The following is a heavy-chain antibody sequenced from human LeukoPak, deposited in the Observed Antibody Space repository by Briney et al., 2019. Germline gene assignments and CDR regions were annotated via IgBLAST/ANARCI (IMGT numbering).Heavy chain of an antibody. CDR2: IYYSGST. V-gene: IGHV4-59*01. Sequence: SETLSLTCTVSGGSISSYYWSWIQQPPGKGLEWIGYIYYSGSTNYNPSLKSRVTISVDTSKNQFSLKLSSVTAADTAVYYCARDLHYYESSGYREGFDPWGQGTLVTVSS. CDR1: GGSISSYY. CDR3: ARDLHYYESSGYREGFDP. J-gene: IGHJ5*02. D-gene: IGHD3-22*01.